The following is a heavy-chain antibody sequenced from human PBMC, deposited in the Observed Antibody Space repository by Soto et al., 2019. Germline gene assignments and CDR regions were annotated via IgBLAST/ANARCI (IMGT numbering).Heavy chain of an antibody. J-gene: IGHJ6*02. CDR2: ISYDGSNK. D-gene: IGHD4-4*01. Sequence: QVQLVESGGGVVQPGRSLRLSCAASGFTFSSYAMHWVRQAPGKGLEWVAVISYDGSNKYYADSVKGRFTISRDNSKNTLYLQMNSLRAEDTAVYYCARDRGPDYRPHLGSGYYYGMDVWGQGTTVTVSS. CDR3: ARDRGPDYRPHLGSGYYYGMDV. CDR1: GFTFSSYA. V-gene: IGHV3-30-3*01.